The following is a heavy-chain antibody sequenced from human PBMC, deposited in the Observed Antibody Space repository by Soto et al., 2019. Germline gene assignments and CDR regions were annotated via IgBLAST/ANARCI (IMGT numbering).Heavy chain of an antibody. J-gene: IGHJ6*02. Sequence: SETLSLTCTVSGGSISSGDYYWSWIRQPPGKGLEWIGYIYYSGSTYYNPSLKSRVTISVDTSKNQFSLKLSSVTAADTAVYYCAKDSGDIGYGMDVWGQGTTVTGS. V-gene: IGHV4-30-4*01. CDR1: GGSISSGDYY. CDR2: IYYSGST. CDR3: AKDSGDIGYGMDV. D-gene: IGHD2-15*01.